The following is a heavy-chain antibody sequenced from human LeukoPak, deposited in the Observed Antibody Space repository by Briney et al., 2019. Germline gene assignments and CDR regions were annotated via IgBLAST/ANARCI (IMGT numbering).Heavy chain of an antibody. CDR3: ARGSDFYGGNWFDP. V-gene: IGHV3-7*01. J-gene: IGHJ5*02. D-gene: IGHD3-3*01. CDR1: GFIFNTSW. Sequence: GGSLRLSCVASGFIFNTSWMSWVRQAPGKGLECVANIKQDGSDKYYVDSVKGRFTISRDNAKNSLYLQMNSLRAEDTAVYYCARGSDFYGGNWFDPWGQGTLVTVSS. CDR2: IKQDGSDK.